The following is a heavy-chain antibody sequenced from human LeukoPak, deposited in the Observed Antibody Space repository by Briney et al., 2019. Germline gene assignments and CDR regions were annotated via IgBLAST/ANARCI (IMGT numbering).Heavy chain of an antibody. V-gene: IGHV1-69*04. J-gene: IGHJ3*02. CDR3: AKDLYSGSYSDAFDI. Sequence: SVKVPCKASGGTFSSYAISWVRQAPGQGLEWMGRIIPILGIANYAQKFQGRVTITADKSTSTAYMELSSLRSEDTAVYYCAKDLYSGSYSDAFDIWGQGTMVTVSS. D-gene: IGHD1-26*01. CDR2: IIPILGIA. CDR1: GGTFSSYA.